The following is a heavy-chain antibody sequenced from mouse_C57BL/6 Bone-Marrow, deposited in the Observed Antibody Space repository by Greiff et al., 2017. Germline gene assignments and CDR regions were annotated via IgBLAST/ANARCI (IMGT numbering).Heavy chain of an antibody. CDR3: ARNGDYTGVDY. D-gene: IGHD2-13*01. CDR2: IWSGGST. V-gene: IGHV2-2*01. J-gene: IGHJ2*01. CDR1: GFSLTSYG. Sequence: VKLVESGPGLVQPSQSLSITCTVSGFSLTSYGVHWVRQSPGKGLEWLGVIWSGGSTDYNAAFISRLSISKDNSKSQVFFKMNSLQADDTAIHYCARNGDYTGVDYWGQGTTLTVSS.